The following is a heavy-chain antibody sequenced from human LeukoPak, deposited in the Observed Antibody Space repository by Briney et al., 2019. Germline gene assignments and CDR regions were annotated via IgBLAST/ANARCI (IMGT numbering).Heavy chain of an antibody. CDR3: TTNTGYYYDSSGYYPPPLDY. D-gene: IGHD3-22*01. CDR1: GFTFSSYA. CDR2: ISYDGSNK. J-gene: IGHJ4*02. Sequence: GRSLRLSCAASGFTFSSYAMHWVRQAPGKGLEWVAVISYDGSNKYYADSVKGRFTISRDNSKNTLYLQMNSLKTEDTAVYYCTTNTGYYYDSSGYYPPPLDYWGQGTLVTVSS. V-gene: IGHV3-30-3*01.